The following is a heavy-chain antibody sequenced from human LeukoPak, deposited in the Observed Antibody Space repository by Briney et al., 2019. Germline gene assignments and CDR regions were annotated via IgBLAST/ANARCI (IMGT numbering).Heavy chain of an antibody. J-gene: IGHJ4*02. CDR2: IYYSGST. V-gene: IGHV4-59*01. CDR1: GGSINSYY. D-gene: IGHD4-17*01. Sequence: PSETLSLTCTVSGGSINSYYWSWIRQPPGKGLEWIGYIYYSGSTNYNPSLKSRVTISVDTSKNQFSLKLSSVTAADTAVYYCAREASRYSVTHFDYWGQGTLVTVSS. CDR3: AREASRYSVTHFDY.